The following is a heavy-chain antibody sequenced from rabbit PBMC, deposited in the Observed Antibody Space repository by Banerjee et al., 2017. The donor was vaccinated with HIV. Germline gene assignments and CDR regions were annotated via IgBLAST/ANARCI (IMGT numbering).Heavy chain of an antibody. V-gene: IGHV1S45*01. CDR3: ARGDGGYAGDGYGNAYGMDL. CDR1: GFDFSSNA. D-gene: IGHD4-2*01. Sequence: QEQLVESGGGLVQPEGSLTLTCKASGFDFSSNAMCWVRQAPGKGLEWIGCIYTGSGTTYYASWSKGRFTISKTSSTTVTLQMTSLTAADTATYFCARGDGGYAGDGYGNAYGMDLWGPGTLVTVS. CDR2: IYTGSGTT. J-gene: IGHJ6*01.